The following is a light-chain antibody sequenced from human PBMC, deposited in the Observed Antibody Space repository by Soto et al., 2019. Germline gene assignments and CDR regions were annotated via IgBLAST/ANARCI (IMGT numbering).Light chain of an antibody. CDR3: QHYNNWPPAT. J-gene: IGKJ1*01. CDR1: HSISNK. Sequence: EIVMTQSPATLSLSPGERATLSCRASHSISNKLAWYQQKPGQAPRLLIYRASTRATDIPARFSGSGSGTEFALTISSLQSEDFAVYYCQHYNNWPPATFGRGTRVEIK. CDR2: RAS. V-gene: IGKV3-15*01.